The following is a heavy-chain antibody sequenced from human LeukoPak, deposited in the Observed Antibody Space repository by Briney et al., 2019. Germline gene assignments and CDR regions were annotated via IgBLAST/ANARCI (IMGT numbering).Heavy chain of an antibody. CDR1: GSTLSSYW. J-gene: IGHJ3*02. CDR3: ARGNAHAFDI. CDR2: INSDGSGI. Sequence: PGGSLRLSCAVSGSTLSSYWMHWVRQLPGRGLVWASRINSDGSGISYAGSVKGRFAISRDNAKNTLYLQMNSLRAEDTAVYYCARGNAHAFDIWGRGTMVTVSS. V-gene: IGHV3-74*01.